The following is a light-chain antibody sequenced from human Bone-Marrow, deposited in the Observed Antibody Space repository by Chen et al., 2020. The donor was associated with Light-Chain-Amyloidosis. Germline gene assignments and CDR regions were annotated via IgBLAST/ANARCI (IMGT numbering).Light chain of an antibody. CDR3: QQYGTSPLT. V-gene: IGKV3-20*01. CDR2: GSS. CDR1: QTISSNY. Sequence: EIVLTQSPGTLSLSPGEGANLSCRASQTISSNYLTWYQQKFGQAPRLLIYGSSSRATGIPDRCTGSRAETDFTLTINRLEPEDFAMYYCQQYGTSPLTFGGGTKVEIK. J-gene: IGKJ4*01.